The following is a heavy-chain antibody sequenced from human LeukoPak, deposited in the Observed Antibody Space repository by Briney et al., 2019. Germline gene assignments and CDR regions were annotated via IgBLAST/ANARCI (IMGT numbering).Heavy chain of an antibody. CDR1: GFTFSSYE. CDR3: ARGRLRYLFDY. CDR2: ISSSGSTI. Sequence: GGSLRLSCAASGFTFSSYEVNWFRQAPRKGLEWISYISSSGSTIYYANSVKGRFTISRDNAKNSLSLQMNSLRAEDTAVYYCARGRLRYLFDYWGQGTLVTVSS. D-gene: IGHD5-12*01. V-gene: IGHV3-48*03. J-gene: IGHJ4*02.